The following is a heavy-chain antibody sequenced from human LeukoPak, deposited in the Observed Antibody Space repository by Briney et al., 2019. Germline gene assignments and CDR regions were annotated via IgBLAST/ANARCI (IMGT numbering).Heavy chain of an antibody. CDR2: IIPIFGTA. CDR1: GGTFSGYA. CDR3: ARGELGTDAFDI. J-gene: IGHJ3*02. V-gene: IGHV1-69*01. Sequence: ASVKVSCKASGGTFSGYAISWVRQAPGQGLEWMGGIIPIFGTANYAQKFQGRVTITADESTSTAYMELSSLRSEDTAVYYCARGELGTDAFDIWGQGTMVTVSS. D-gene: IGHD3-16*01.